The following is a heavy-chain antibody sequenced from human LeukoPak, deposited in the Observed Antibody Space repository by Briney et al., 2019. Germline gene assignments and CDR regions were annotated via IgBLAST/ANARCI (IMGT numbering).Heavy chain of an antibody. Sequence: PGGSLSLSCAASGFTFSNYAIHWVRQAPGKGLEWVAVISYDGNDKQYADSVKGRFTISRDNSKNTLYLQMNSLRAEDTAVYYCARSVTAAFDIWGQGTMVTVSS. CDR1: GFTFSNYA. D-gene: IGHD2-21*02. V-gene: IGHV3-30*04. J-gene: IGHJ3*02. CDR2: ISYDGNDK. CDR3: ARSVTAAFDI.